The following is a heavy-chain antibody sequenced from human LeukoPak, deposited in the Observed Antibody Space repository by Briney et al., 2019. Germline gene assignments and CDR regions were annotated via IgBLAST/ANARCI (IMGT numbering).Heavy chain of an antibody. CDR1: GGSISSYY. V-gene: IGHV4-4*07. J-gene: IGHJ3*02. Sequence: SETLSLTCTVSGGSISSYYWSWIRQPAGKGLEWIGRIYTSGSTNYNPSLKSRVTMSVDTSKNQFSLKLSSVTAADTAVYYCAREGSDTAMRDAFDIWGQGTMVTVSS. D-gene: IGHD5-18*01. CDR2: IYTSGST. CDR3: AREGSDTAMRDAFDI.